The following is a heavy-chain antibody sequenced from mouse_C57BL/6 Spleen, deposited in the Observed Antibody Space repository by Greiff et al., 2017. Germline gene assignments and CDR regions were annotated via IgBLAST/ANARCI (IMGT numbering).Heavy chain of an antibody. Sequence: VQLQQSGAELVRPGASVKLSCTASGFNIKDDYMHWVKQRPEQGLEWIGWIDPENGDTEYASKFQGKATITADTSSNTAYLQLSSLTSEDTAVYYCTTLYYSNSHYYAMDYWGQGTSVTVSS. J-gene: IGHJ4*01. CDR2: IDPENGDT. CDR1: GFNIKDDY. CDR3: TTLYYSNSHYYAMDY. V-gene: IGHV14-4*01. D-gene: IGHD2-5*01.